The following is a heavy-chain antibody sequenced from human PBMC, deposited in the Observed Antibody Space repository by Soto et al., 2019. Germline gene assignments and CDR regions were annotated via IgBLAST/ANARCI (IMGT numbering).Heavy chain of an antibody. D-gene: IGHD6-13*01. CDR2: MYYSGST. CDR3: ARGYRHSGYSSSWVFDY. V-gene: IGHV4-31*03. J-gene: IGHJ4*02. CDR1: GASINSGGYY. Sequence: QVQLRESGPGLVKPSQTLSLTCTVSGASINSGGYYWNWIRQHPGKDLEWIGYMYYSGSTYYNPFLRSRVIISADTSENHITLKLSSVTAADTAVYFCARGYRHSGYSSSWVFDYWGQGTLVNVSS.